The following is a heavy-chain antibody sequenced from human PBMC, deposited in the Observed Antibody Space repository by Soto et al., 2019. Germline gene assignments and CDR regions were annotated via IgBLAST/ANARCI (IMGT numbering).Heavy chain of an antibody. CDR1: GGSFSGYY. D-gene: IGHD6-13*01. CDR3: ARYGSAAAGTFDY. J-gene: IGHJ4*02. CDR2: INHSGST. V-gene: IGHV4-34*01. Sequence: PSETLSLTCAVYGGSFSGYYWSWIRQPPGKGLEWIGEINHSGSTNYNPSLKSRVTISVDTSKNQFSLKLSSVTAADTAVYYCARYGSAAAGTFDYWGQGTLVTVSS.